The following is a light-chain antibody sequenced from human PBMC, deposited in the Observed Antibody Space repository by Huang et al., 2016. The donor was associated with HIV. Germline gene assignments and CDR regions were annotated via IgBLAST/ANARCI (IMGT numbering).Light chain of an antibody. V-gene: IGKV1-13*02. CDR1: QAIGHS. Sequence: AIQLTQSPSSVSASVGDRVTVTCRASQAIGHSLAWYQHKPGKAHKLLIYGGSILQSGVSPRFSGNGSGTDFSLTISSLRSEDFATYFCQQLRSYPLTFGGGTDV. CDR3: QQLRSYPLT. CDR2: GGS. J-gene: IGKJ4*01.